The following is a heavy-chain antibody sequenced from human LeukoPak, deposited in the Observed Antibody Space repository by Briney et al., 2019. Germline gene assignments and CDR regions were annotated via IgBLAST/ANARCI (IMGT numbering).Heavy chain of an antibody. CDR2: IRSDSSYK. CDR1: GFSFRNYG. Sequence: GGSLRLSCVASGFSFRNYGMHWVRQAPGKGLEWVTFIRSDSSYKYYADSVKGRFTTSRDNSKSTLDLQMNSLRPEDTALYYCARVRLEWGLRGYFDYWGQGTLVTVSS. J-gene: IGHJ4*02. V-gene: IGHV3-30*02. D-gene: IGHD3-3*01. CDR3: ARVRLEWGLRGYFDY.